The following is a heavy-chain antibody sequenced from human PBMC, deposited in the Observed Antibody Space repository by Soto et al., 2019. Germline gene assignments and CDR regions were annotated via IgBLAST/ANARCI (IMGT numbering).Heavy chain of an antibody. D-gene: IGHD6-19*01. CDR2: IYSGGST. CDR3: ARDFGSGIAVVDAFDI. J-gene: IGHJ3*02. V-gene: IGHV3-66*01. Sequence: GGSLRLSCAASGFTVSSNYMSWVRQAPGKGLEWVSVIYSGGSTYYADSVKGRFTISRDNSKNTLYLQMNSLRAEDTAVYYCARDFGSGIAVVDAFDIWGQGTMVTVSS. CDR1: GFTVSSNY.